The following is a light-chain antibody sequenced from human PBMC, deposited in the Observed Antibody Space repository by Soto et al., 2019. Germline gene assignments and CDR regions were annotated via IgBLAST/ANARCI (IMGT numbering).Light chain of an antibody. CDR2: EVS. J-gene: IGLJ3*02. CDR1: SSDVGGYKY. V-gene: IGLV2-14*01. Sequence: QSVLTQPASVSGSPGQSITIACTGTSSDVGGYKYVSWYQQHPGKAPKLMIYEVSNRPSGVSNRFSGSKSGNTASLTISGLQAEDEADYYCTSYSRYSVLVFGGGTKVTVL. CDR3: TSYSRYSVLV.